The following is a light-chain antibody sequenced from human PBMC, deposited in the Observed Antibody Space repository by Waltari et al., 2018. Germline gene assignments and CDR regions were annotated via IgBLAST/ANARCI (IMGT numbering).Light chain of an antibody. CDR3: NSYATNSARV. CDR1: SSDVGAFNY. CDR2: EFS. V-gene: IGLV2-14*01. Sequence: QSALTQPASVSGSPGQSITISCIGTSSDVGAFNYVSWYQQHPGKAPKLIIYEFSNRPAGVFTPFSGSKSGSTASLTISGLQAEDEADYYCNSYATNSARVFGGGTKLTVL. J-gene: IGLJ3*02.